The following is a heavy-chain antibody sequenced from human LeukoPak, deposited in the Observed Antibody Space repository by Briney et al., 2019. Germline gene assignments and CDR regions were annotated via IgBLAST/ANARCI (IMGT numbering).Heavy chain of an antibody. Sequence: GRSLRLSCAASGFTFINYAMHWVRQAPDKGLEWVAALSYDGSNQYYADSVKGRFTISRDNSKNTLYLQMNSLRAEDTAVYYCAKDLNYDFWSGLGNWGQGTLVTVSS. J-gene: IGHJ4*02. CDR2: LSYDGSNQ. CDR3: AKDLNYDFWSGLGN. V-gene: IGHV3-30-3*01. D-gene: IGHD3-3*01. CDR1: GFTFINYA.